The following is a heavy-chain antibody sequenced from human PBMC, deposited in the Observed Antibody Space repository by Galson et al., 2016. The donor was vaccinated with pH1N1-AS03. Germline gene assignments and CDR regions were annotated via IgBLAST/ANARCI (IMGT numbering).Heavy chain of an antibody. Sequence: PALVKPTQTLTPTCTFSGFSLSTSGMCVSWIRQPPGKALEWLALIDWDDDKYYSTSLKTRLTISKDTSKNQVVLTMTNMDPVDTATYYCARFSYGDYLNCFDPWGQGTLVTVSS. D-gene: IGHD4-17*01. CDR2: IDWDDDK. V-gene: IGHV2-70*01. CDR1: GFSLSTSGMC. J-gene: IGHJ5*02. CDR3: ARFSYGDYLNCFDP.